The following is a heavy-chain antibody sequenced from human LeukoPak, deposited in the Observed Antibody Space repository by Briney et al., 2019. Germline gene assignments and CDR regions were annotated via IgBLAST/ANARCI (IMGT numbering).Heavy chain of an antibody. V-gene: IGHV4-39*07. CDR3: ARGGIRGYSAFDNLDF. J-gene: IGHJ4*02. Sequence: SETLSLTCPVSGDSISSSSYYWGWIRQPPGKGLEWIGNIYYGGRTYYNPSLKSRVTISVDTSKNQFSLKLSSVTAADTAVYYCARGGIRGYSAFDNLDFWGLGTHVTVSS. CDR1: GDSISSSSYY. CDR2: IYYGGRT. D-gene: IGHD5-12*01.